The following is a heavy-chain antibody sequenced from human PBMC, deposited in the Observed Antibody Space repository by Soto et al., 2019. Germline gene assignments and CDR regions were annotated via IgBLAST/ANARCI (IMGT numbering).Heavy chain of an antibody. Sequence: QVQLVESGGGVVQPGRSLRLSCAASGFTCSNYAMHWVRQAPGEGLEWVAVISYHGLTTIYADSVKGRFTISRDNSKYMLHLQMNSLRAEDTAVYYCSRDPLALRPEDYYFDYWGQGTLVTVSS. CDR2: ISYHGLTT. CDR1: GFTCSNYA. J-gene: IGHJ4*02. CDR3: SRDPLALRPEDYYFDY. V-gene: IGHV3-30-3*01. D-gene: IGHD6-6*01.